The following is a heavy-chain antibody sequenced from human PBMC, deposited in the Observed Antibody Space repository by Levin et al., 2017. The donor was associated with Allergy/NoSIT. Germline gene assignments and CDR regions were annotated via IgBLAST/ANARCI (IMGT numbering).Heavy chain of an antibody. D-gene: IGHD2-15*01. J-gene: IGHJ4*02. CDR3: ASSSGGKDSGGYLDY. Sequence: GGSLRLSCAASGFTFRSYCMTWVRQAPGKGLEWVANIKEDGGEKYYVDSVRGRFTIFRDDAENSLYLQMYRLRVEDTAVYYCASSSGGKDSGGYLDYWGQGILVAVSS. CDR1: GFTFRSYC. CDR2: IKEDGGEK. V-gene: IGHV3-7*01.